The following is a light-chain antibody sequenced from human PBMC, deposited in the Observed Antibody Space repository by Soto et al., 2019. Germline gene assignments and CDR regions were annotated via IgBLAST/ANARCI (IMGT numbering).Light chain of an antibody. CDR3: QQYYNWPPYT. CDR1: QSVDTN. Sequence: EVVMTQSPATLSVSPGDRATLSCRASQSVDTNVAWYQQKPGQAPRLLVHGASTRATGVPARFTGIGSGTEFTLTISGLQSDDFAVYYCQQYYNWPPYTFGQGTKLQIK. V-gene: IGKV3-15*01. J-gene: IGKJ2*01. CDR2: GAS.